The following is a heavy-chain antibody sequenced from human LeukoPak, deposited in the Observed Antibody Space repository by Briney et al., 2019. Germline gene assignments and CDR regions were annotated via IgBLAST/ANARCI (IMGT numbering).Heavy chain of an antibody. CDR2: INPNSGGT. CDR1: GYTFTGYY. V-gene: IGHV1-2*02. CDR3: ARIGPFVGVQAFDI. D-gene: IGHD3-16*01. J-gene: IGHJ3*02. Sequence: GASVKVSCKASGYTFTGYYLHWVRQAPGQGLEWMGWINPNSGGTNYAQKFQGRVTVTRDTPISAAYMELSSLRSDDTAVYYCARIGPFVGVQAFDIWGQGTMVTVSS.